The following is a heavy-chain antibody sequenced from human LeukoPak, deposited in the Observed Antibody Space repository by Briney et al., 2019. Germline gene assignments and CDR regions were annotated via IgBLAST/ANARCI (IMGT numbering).Heavy chain of an antibody. CDR3: ARHLYSSSTDF. CDR2: IYYSGST. D-gene: IGHD6-6*01. Sequence: SETLSLTCTVSGGSISSYYWSWIRQPPGKGLEWIGYIYYSGSTNYNPSLKSRVTISVDTSNNQFSLKLSSVTAADTAVYYCARHLYSSSTDFWGQGTLVTVSS. J-gene: IGHJ4*02. CDR1: GGSISSYY. V-gene: IGHV4-59*08.